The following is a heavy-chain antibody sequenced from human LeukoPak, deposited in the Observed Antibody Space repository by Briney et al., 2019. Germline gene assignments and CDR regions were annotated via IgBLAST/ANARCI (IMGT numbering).Heavy chain of an antibody. CDR1: GGTFSSYT. D-gene: IGHD3-22*01. CDR3: ARGIPFDYYDSSGYQVPFDY. V-gene: IGHV1-2*06. Sequence: GASVKVSCKASGGTFSSYTISWVRQAPGQGLEWMGRINPNSGGTNYAQKFQGRVTMTRDTSISTAYMELSRLRSDDTAVYYCARGIPFDYYDSSGYQVPFDYWGQGTLVTVSS. J-gene: IGHJ4*02. CDR2: INPNSGGT.